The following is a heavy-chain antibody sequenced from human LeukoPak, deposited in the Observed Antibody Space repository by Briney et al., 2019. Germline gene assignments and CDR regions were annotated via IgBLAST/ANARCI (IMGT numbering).Heavy chain of an antibody. Sequence: PSETLSLTCTVSGGSISSHYWSWIRQPPGKGLEWIGYIYYGGSTNYNPSLKSRVTISVDTSKNQFSLKLSSVTAADTAVYYCARDLANSGSYFPDAFDIWGQGTMVTVSS. J-gene: IGHJ3*02. CDR3: ARDLANSGSYFPDAFDI. V-gene: IGHV4-59*11. CDR2: IYYGGST. D-gene: IGHD1-26*01. CDR1: GGSISSHY.